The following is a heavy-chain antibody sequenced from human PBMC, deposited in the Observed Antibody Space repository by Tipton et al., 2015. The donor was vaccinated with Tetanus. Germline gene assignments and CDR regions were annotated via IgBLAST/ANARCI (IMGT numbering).Heavy chain of an antibody. CDR2: IYYSGST. V-gene: IGHV4-59*01. Sequence: LRLSCTVSGGSISSYYWSWIRQPPGKGLEWIGYIYYSGSTNYNPSLKSRVTISVDTSKNQFSLKLSSVTAADTAVYYCARFRPDYGYYWGQGTLVTVSP. CDR1: GGSISSYY. CDR3: ARFRPDYGYY. J-gene: IGHJ4*02. D-gene: IGHD4-17*01.